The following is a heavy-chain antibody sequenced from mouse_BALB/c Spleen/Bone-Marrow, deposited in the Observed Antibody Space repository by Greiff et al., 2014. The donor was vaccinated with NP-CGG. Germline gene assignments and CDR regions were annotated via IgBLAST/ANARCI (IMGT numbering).Heavy chain of an antibody. CDR3: ARGVTTGARDY. J-gene: IGHJ4*01. V-gene: IGHV1-67*01. Sequence: QVQLKESGAEPVRPGVSVKISCKGSGYTFTDYSIHWIKQSHAKSLEWIGAISTYYGDATNNQKFKGKATLTVDKSSSTAYMELARLASEDSVIYYCARGVTTGARDYWGQGTSVTVSS. D-gene: IGHD1-1*01. CDR1: GYTFTDYS. CDR2: ISTYYGDA.